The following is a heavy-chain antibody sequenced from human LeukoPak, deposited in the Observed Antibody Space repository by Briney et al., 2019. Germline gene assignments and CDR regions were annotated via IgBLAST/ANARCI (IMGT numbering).Heavy chain of an antibody. CDR1: GFTFSSYA. CDR2: ISGNGGST. D-gene: IGHD6-19*01. CDR3: AKDRLVRYSYCGMDV. J-gene: IGHJ6*02. V-gene: IGHV3-23*01. Sequence: GGSLRLSCAASGFTFSSYAMSWVRQAPGKGLEWVSAISGNGGSTYYADSVKGRFTISRDNSKNTLYLQMNSLRAEDTVVYYCAKDRLVRYSYCGMDVWGQGTTVTVSS.